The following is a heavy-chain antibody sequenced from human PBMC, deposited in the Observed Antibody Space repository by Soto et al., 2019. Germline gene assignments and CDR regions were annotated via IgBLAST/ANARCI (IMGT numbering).Heavy chain of an antibody. CDR3: ASGPTLAARLGWNYFDP. D-gene: IGHD6-6*01. CDR1: GLNVNTNY. V-gene: IGHV3-53*01. CDR2: IHGGGNK. Sequence: GGSLRLSCAASGLNVNTNYMTWVRQAPGKGLEWLSIIHGGGNKFYSDSVKGRFTISRDTSKNAVYLQMSSLTVDDTAVDYCASGPTLAARLGWNYFDPWGQGTLVTVSS. J-gene: IGHJ5*02.